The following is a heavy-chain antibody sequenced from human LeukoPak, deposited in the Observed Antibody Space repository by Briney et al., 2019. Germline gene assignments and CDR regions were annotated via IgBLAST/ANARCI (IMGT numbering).Heavy chain of an antibody. Sequence: ETLSLTCTVSGGSISSYYWSWIRQPPGKGLEWVANIKQDGSEKYYVDSVKGRFTISRDNAKNSLYLQMNSLRAEDTAVYYCAGGRGAYFEYWGQGTLVTVSS. J-gene: IGHJ4*02. CDR3: AGGRGAYFEY. CDR2: IKQDGSEK. V-gene: IGHV3-7*04. D-gene: IGHD3-10*01. CDR1: GGSISSYY.